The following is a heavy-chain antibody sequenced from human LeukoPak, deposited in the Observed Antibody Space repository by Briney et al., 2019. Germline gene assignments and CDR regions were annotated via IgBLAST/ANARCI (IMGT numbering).Heavy chain of an antibody. Sequence: GGSLRLSCAASGFTFSSYAMHWVRQAPGKGLEWVAVISYDGSNKYYADSVKGRFTISRDNSKNTLYLQMNSLRAEDTAVYYCARDATVRGVVILYYFDYWGQGTLVTVSS. D-gene: IGHD3-3*01. CDR3: ARDATVRGVVILYYFDY. CDR1: GFTFSSYA. V-gene: IGHV3-30-3*01. CDR2: ISYDGSNK. J-gene: IGHJ4*02.